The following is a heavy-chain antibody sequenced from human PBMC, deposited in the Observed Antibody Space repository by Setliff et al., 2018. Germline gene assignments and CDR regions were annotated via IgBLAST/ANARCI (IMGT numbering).Heavy chain of an antibody. D-gene: IGHD3-22*01. Sequence: GGSLRLSCAASGFTFSSYSMNWVRQAPGKGLEWVSSLSGSGGSTFYADSVQGRFTISRDNSKNTLYLQINSLRAEDTALYYCAKSGYDSSGYLYYLDYWGQGTLVTVSS. V-gene: IGHV3-23*01. CDR2: LSGSGGST. J-gene: IGHJ4*02. CDR3: AKSGYDSSGYLYYLDY. CDR1: GFTFSSYS.